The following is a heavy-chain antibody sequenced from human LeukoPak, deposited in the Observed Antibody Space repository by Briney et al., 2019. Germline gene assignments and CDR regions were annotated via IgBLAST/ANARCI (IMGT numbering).Heavy chain of an antibody. D-gene: IGHD6-19*01. J-gene: IGHJ4*02. CDR2: IIPSFGTA. Sequence: ASVKVSCKASGGTFSSYAISWVRQAPGQGLEWMGGIIPSFGTANYAQKVQGRVTITTDESTSTAYMELRSLRSEDTAVYYCPRGEYIAVAGTWGGVDYWGQGTLVTVSS. CDR3: PRGEYIAVAGTWGGVDY. V-gene: IGHV1-69*05. CDR1: GGTFSSYA.